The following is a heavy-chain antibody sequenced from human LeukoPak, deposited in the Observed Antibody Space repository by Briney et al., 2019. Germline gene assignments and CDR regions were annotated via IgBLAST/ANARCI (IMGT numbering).Heavy chain of an antibody. J-gene: IGHJ6*02. Sequence: PGGSLRLSCAASAFTFSSYAMNWVRQAPGKGLEWVSTISGSGGGTYYADSVKGRFTISRNNPKNTLYLHMDSLRAEDTAVYYCAKDSAIVPAAPYGMDVWGQGTTVTVSS. CDR1: AFTFSSYA. CDR3: AKDSAIVPAAPYGMDV. V-gene: IGHV3-23*01. D-gene: IGHD2-2*01. CDR2: ISGSGGGT.